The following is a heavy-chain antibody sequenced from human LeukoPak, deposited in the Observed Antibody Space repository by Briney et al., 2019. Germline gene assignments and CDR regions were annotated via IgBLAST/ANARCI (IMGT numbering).Heavy chain of an antibody. CDR2: IYYSGST. Sequence: SETLSLTCTVSGGSLSTYYWSWVRQSPGKGLEWIGYIYYSGSTSYNPSLKSRLTISIDTSKTQFYLKLSSVTAADTAVYYCARHIIYSKKPSFDRWGQGTLVTVSS. J-gene: IGHJ4*02. V-gene: IGHV4-59*01. CDR1: GGSLSTYY. CDR3: ARHIIYSKKPSFDR. D-gene: IGHD4-11*01.